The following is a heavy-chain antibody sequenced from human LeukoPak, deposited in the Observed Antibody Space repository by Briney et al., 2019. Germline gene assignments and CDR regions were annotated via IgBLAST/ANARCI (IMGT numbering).Heavy chain of an antibody. V-gene: IGHV3-7*01. CDR2: IKQDGSEK. J-gene: IGHJ4*02. Sequence: SGGSLRLSCAASGFTFSSYWMSWVRQAPGKGLEWVANIKQDGSEKYYVDSVKGRFTISRDNSKNTLYLQMNSLRAEDTAVYYCATSGYSGYDWSYYFDYWGQGTLVTVSS. CDR3: ATSGYSGYDWSYYFDY. CDR1: GFTFSSYW. D-gene: IGHD5-12*01.